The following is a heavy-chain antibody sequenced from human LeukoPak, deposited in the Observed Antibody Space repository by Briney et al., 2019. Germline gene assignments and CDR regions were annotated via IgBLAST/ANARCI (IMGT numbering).Heavy chain of an antibody. D-gene: IGHD3-3*01. V-gene: IGHV5-51*01. J-gene: IGHJ6*04. Sequence: GESLKIPCKGSGYSFTSYWIGWVRQMPGKGLEWMGIIYPGDSDTRYSPSFQGQVTISADKSISTAYLQWSSLKASDTAMYYCARSDYDFWSGYSRAMDVWGKGTTVTVSS. CDR3: ARSDYDFWSGYSRAMDV. CDR1: GYSFTSYW. CDR2: IYPGDSDT.